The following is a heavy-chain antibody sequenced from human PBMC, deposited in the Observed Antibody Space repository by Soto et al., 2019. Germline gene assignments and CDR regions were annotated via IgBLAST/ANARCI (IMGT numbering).Heavy chain of an antibody. Sequence: QVQLVESGGGLVQPGGSLRLSCAASGFTFSDYDMSWIRQAPGKGLEWVSYISSSGSTIYYADSVKGRFTISRDNAKNSLYLQMNSLRAEDTAVYYCARDLGSVEILTGYYSYYYMDVWGKGTTVTVSS. J-gene: IGHJ6*03. V-gene: IGHV3-11*01. CDR1: GFTFSDYD. D-gene: IGHD3-9*01. CDR3: ARDLGSVEILTGYYSYYYMDV. CDR2: ISSSGSTI.